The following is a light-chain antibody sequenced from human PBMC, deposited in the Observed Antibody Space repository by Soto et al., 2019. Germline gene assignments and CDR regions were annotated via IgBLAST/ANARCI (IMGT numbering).Light chain of an antibody. V-gene: IGKV3-11*01. CDR1: QSVSSY. Sequence: EIVLTQSPATLSLSPGERATLSCRASQSVSSYLAWYQQKPGQAPRLLIYDASNRATGIPARFSGSGSGTYFTLTISSLDPEDFAVYYCQQRSNWPPFTFGGGTKVEIK. J-gene: IGKJ4*01. CDR3: QQRSNWPPFT. CDR2: DAS.